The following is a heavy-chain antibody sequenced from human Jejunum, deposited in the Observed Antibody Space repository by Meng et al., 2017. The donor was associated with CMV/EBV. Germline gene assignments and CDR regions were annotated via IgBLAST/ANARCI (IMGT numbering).Heavy chain of an antibody. CDR2: IITSGSN. CDR3: AKGYGNSFEY. CDR1: GGSFTTYY. D-gene: IGHD3-16*01. V-gene: IGHV4-4*07. Sequence: QVQLQESGPGVVKPAETLSLACTVSGGSFTTYYWSWIRQRAGKGLEWIGRIITSGSNNYNPSLRSRVIMSVDTSKHQFFLKLRSVTAADTAVYFCAKGYGNSFEYWGQGSLVTVSS. J-gene: IGHJ4*02.